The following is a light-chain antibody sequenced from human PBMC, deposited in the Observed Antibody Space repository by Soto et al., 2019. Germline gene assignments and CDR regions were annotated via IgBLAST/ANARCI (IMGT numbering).Light chain of an antibody. CDR2: GAS. J-gene: IGKJ2*01. Sequence: EIVMTQSPDTLSVSPGESATLSCRARQSISNNLAWYQQKPGQAPRLLLYGASTRTTGIPARFSGSGSGTEFTLTISSLQSEDFAVYYCQQYNNWPYTFAQGTKLE. CDR3: QQYNNWPYT. CDR1: QSISNN. V-gene: IGKV3-15*01.